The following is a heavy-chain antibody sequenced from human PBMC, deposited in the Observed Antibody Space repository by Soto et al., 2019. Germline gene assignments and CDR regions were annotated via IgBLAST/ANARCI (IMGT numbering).Heavy chain of an antibody. J-gene: IGHJ4*02. CDR2: IYYSGST. CDR3: ARLSGALHYYFDY. V-gene: IGHV4-61*08. CDR1: GGSISSGGYS. D-gene: IGHD1-1*01. Sequence: PSETLSLTCTVSGGSISSGGYSWSWIRQPPGKGLEWIGYIYYSGSTNYNPPLKSRVTISVDTSKNQFSLKLSSVTAADTAVYYCARLSGALHYYFDYWGQGTLVTVSS.